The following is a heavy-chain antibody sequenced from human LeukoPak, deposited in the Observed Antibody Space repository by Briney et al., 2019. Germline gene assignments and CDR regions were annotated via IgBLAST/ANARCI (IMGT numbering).Heavy chain of an antibody. CDR2: ISAYNGNT. CDR1: GYTFTSYY. Sequence: EASVKVSCKASGYTFTSYYMHWVRQAPGQGLEWMGWISAYNGNTNYAQKLQGRVTMTTDTSTSTAYMELRSLRSDDTAVYYCARVFRSCSDYWGQGTLATVSS. CDR3: ARVFRSCSDY. J-gene: IGHJ4*02. V-gene: IGHV1-18*04. D-gene: IGHD2-15*01.